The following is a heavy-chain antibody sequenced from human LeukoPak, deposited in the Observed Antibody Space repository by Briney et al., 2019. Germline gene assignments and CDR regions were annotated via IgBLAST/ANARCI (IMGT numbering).Heavy chain of an antibody. CDR2: ISGSGGST. Sequence: GGSLRLSCAASGFTFSSYAMSWVRQAPGKGLEWVSAISGSGGSTYYADSVKGRFTISRDNSKNTLYLQMNSLRAEDTAVYYCAKSFRSSSWGYYYYGMDVWGQGTTVTVSS. J-gene: IGHJ6*02. V-gene: IGHV3-23*01. CDR3: AKSFRSSSWGYYYYGMDV. D-gene: IGHD6-13*01. CDR1: GFTFSSYA.